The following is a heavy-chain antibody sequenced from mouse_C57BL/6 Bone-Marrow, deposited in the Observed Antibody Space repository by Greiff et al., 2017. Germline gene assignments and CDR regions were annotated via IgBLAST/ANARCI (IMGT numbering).Heavy chain of an antibody. CDR1: GYTFTSYW. J-gene: IGHJ3*01. V-gene: IGHV1-64*01. CDR3: AIYYEYGAWFAY. D-gene: IGHD2-4*01. CDR2: IHPNSGST. Sequence: QVQLQQPGAELVKPGASVKLSCKASGYTFTSYWMHWVKQRPGQGLEWIGMIHPNSGSTNYNEKFKSKATLTVDKSSSTAYMQLSSLTSEDAAVYFYAIYYEYGAWFAYWGQGTLVTVSA.